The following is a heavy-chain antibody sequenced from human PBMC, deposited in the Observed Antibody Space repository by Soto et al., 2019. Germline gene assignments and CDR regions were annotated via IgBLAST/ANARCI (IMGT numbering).Heavy chain of an antibody. J-gene: IGHJ3*02. CDR3: TRERLYYDSSGYRPRPLLDAFDI. V-gene: IGHV3-49*04. CDR1: GFTFGDYA. CDR2: IRSKAYGGTT. D-gene: IGHD3-22*01. Sequence: GGSLRLSCTASGFTFGDYAMSWVRQAPGKGLEWVGFIRSKAYGGTTEYAASVKGRFTISRDDSKSIAYLQMNSLKTEDTAVYYCTRERLYYDSSGYRPRPLLDAFDIWGQGTMVTVS.